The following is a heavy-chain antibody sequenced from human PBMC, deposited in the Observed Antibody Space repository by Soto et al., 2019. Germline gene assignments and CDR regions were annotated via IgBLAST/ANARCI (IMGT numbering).Heavy chain of an antibody. CDR2: INYSGST. Sequence: SESLSLTCTVSGGSVSSGSYYWTWMRQPPGKGLEWIGYINYSGSTSYNPSLKGRVAISVDTSKKQFSLKVSSVTAADTAVYYCARDGDTSGYYYFDYWGQGTLVTVSS. CDR3: ARDGDTSGYYYFDY. CDR1: GGSVSSGSYY. D-gene: IGHD3-22*01. V-gene: IGHV4-61*01. J-gene: IGHJ4*02.